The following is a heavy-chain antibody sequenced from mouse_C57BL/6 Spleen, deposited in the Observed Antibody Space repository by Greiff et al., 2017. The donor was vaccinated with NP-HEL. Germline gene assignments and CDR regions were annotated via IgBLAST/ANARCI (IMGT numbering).Heavy chain of an antibody. CDR1: GFTFSDYY. CDR3: ARQGTGYAMDY. Sequence: EVMLVESGGGLVQPGGSLKLSCAASGFTFSDYYMYWVRQTPEKRLEWVAYICNGGGSTYYPDTVKGRFTISRDNAKNTLYLQMSRLKSEDTAMYYCARQGTGYAMDYWGQGTSVTVSS. J-gene: IGHJ4*01. V-gene: IGHV5-12*01. CDR2: ICNGGGST. D-gene: IGHD4-1*01.